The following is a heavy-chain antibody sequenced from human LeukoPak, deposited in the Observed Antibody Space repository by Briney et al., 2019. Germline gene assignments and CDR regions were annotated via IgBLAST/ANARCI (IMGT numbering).Heavy chain of an antibody. J-gene: IGHJ4*02. CDR3: AKEEAWGVNDF. CDR1: GFTFSSYG. V-gene: IGHV3-30*18. D-gene: IGHD3-10*01. CDR2: IGNDGAAK. Sequence: PGGSLRLSCTASGFTFSSYGIHWVRQAPGKGLEWVAVIGNDGAAKYYADFVRGRFTISRDNFENTLYLQMDDLRVEDTAVYYCAKEEAWGVNDFWGQGTLVTVSS.